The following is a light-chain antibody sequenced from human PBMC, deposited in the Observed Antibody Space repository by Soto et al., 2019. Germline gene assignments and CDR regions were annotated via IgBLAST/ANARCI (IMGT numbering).Light chain of an antibody. CDR2: DAS. CDR1: QSVSSC. CDR3: QQRSNWPLIT. V-gene: IGKV3-11*01. Sequence: EIVLTQSPATLSLSPGERATLSCGASQSVSSCLAWYQQKPGQAPRLLIYDASNRATGIPARFSGSGSGTDFRLTISSLEPEDFAVYYCQQRSNWPLITFGQGTRLEIK. J-gene: IGKJ5*01.